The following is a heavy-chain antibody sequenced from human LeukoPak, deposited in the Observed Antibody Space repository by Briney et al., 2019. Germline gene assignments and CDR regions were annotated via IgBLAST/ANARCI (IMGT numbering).Heavy chain of an antibody. D-gene: IGHD3/OR15-3a*01. CDR2: ISGSGGRT. CDR1: GFTFSNFA. J-gene: IGHJ2*01. Sequence: GGSLRLSCAASGFTFSNFAMSWVRQAPGKGLEWVSSISGSGGRTYYADSVKGRFTISRDNSKNTLYLQMNSLRAEDTAVYYCAKDWTGTKPFDLWGRGTLVTVSS. V-gene: IGHV3-23*01. CDR3: AKDWTGTKPFDL.